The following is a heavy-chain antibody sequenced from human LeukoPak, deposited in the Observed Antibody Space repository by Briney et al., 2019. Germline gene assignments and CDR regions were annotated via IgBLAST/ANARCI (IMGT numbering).Heavy chain of an antibody. CDR3: ARAPRYYDSVVDAFDI. CDR1: GFTFSSYS. V-gene: IGHV3-21*01. J-gene: IGHJ3*02. CDR2: ISSSSSYI. D-gene: IGHD3-22*01. Sequence: GGSLRLSCAASGFTFSSYSMNWVRQAPGKGLEWVSSISSSSSYIYYADSVKGRFTISRDNAKNSLYLQMNSLRAEDTAVYYCARAPRYYDSVVDAFDIWGQGTMVTVSS.